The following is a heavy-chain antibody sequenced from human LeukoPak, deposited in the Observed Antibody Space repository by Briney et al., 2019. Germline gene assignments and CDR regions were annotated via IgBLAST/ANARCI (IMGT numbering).Heavy chain of an antibody. CDR1: GYSFTNYW. CDR2: IYPGDSDT. D-gene: IGHD3-9*01. CDR3: ARADYDILTGYYYNWFDP. Sequence: GESLKIPCKGSGYSFTNYWIGWVRQMPGKGLEWMGIIYPGDSDTRYSPSFQGQVTISADKSISTAYLQWSSLKASDTAMYYCARADYDILTGYYYNWFDPWGQGTLVTVSS. V-gene: IGHV5-51*01. J-gene: IGHJ5*02.